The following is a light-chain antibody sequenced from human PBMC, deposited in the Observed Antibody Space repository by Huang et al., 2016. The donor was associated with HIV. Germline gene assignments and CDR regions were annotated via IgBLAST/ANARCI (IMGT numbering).Light chain of an antibody. CDR2: AAT. CDR1: QGIRND. J-gene: IGKJ2*01. Sequence: AIQMTQSPFSLSASVGDRVTITCRASQGIRNDLGWYQQQPGKPPKLLTYAATSLQSGVPSRFSGSGSDTNCTLTISGLQPEDFATYFCLQDYNFPYTFGQGTEVE. V-gene: IGKV1-6*01. CDR3: LQDYNFPYT.